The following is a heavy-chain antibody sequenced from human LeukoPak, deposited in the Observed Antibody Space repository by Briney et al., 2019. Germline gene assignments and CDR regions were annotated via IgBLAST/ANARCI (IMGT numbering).Heavy chain of an antibody. CDR1: GGSISSYY. V-gene: IGHV4-59*01. CDR3: ARTQFYGDFTFDY. CDR2: IYYSGST. D-gene: IGHD4-17*01. J-gene: IGHJ4*02. Sequence: SETLSLTCTVSGGSISSYYWSWIRQPPGKGLEWIGYIYYSGSTNYNPSLKSRVTISVDTSRNQFSLKLSSVTAADTAVYYCARTQFYGDFTFDYWGQGTLVTVSS.